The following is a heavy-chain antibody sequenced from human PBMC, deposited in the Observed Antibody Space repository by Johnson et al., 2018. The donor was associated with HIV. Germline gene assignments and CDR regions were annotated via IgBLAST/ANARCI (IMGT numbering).Heavy chain of an antibody. CDR1: GFTFITYG. V-gene: IGHV3-23*04. CDR3: ARRGVGATTDSFEI. J-gene: IGHJ3*02. D-gene: IGHD1-26*01. CDR2: ISGTGRTT. Sequence: VQLVESGGGVVQPGRSLRLSCAASGFTFITYGMTWVRQAPGKGLEWVSAISGTGRTTYYADSVKGRFTISRDNSKNTLHLQMNRLSAEDTAVYYCARRGVGATTDSFEIWGQGTMVIVSS.